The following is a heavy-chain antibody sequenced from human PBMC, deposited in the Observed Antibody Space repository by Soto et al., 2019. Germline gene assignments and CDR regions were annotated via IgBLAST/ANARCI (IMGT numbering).Heavy chain of an antibody. CDR2: IGAGGDTT. CDR3: VKGEVGASRY. J-gene: IGHJ4*02. D-gene: IGHD1-26*01. V-gene: IGHV3-23*01. CDR1: GFSFSNFA. Sequence: GGSLRLSCVASGFSFSNFALSWVRQAPGKGLEWVSSIGAGGDTTYYADSVKGRFTISRDNSKNTVLLEMRSLKAEDTAMYYCVKGEVGASRYWGQGTLVTVSS.